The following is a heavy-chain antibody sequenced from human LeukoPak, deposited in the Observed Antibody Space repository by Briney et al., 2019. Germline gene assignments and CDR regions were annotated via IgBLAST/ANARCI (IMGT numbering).Heavy chain of an antibody. J-gene: IGHJ3*02. D-gene: IGHD3-22*01. V-gene: IGHV4-59*08. CDR1: GASISSYY. CDR2: IYYSGST. CDR3: ARHKTYYYDKDAFDI. Sequence: SSETLSLTCTVSGASISSYYWSWIRQPPGKGLEWIGYIYYSGSTNYNPSLKSRVTISVDTSKNQFSLKLSPVTAADTAVYYCARHKTYYYDKDAFDIWGQGTMVTVSS.